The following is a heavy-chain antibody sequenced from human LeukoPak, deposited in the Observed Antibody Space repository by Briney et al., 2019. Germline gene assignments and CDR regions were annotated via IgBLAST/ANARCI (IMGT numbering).Heavy chain of an antibody. V-gene: IGHV4-4*07. CDR1: GGSISSYY. CDR3: AREAYDILTGFNWFDP. CDR2: IYTSGST. J-gene: IGHJ5*02. Sequence: SETLSLTRTVSGGSISSYYWSWIRQPAGKGLEWIGRIYTSGSTNYNPSLKSRVTMSVDTSKNQFSLKLSSVTAADTAVYYCAREAYDILTGFNWFDPWGQGTLVTVSS. D-gene: IGHD3-9*01.